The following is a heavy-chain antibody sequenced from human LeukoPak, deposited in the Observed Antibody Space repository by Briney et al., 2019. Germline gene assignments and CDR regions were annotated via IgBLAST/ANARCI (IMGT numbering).Heavy chain of an antibody. D-gene: IGHD6-13*01. CDR2: ISAYNGNT. CDR1: GYNFTSYT. Sequence: GGSVKVSCKASGYNFTSYTISWVRQAPGQGLEWMGWISAYNGNTNYGQKLQGRVTMTTDTSTSTAYMELRSLRPDDTAVYYCARDEGAPIAAANVWGRGTMVTVSS. V-gene: IGHV1-18*01. J-gene: IGHJ3*01. CDR3: ARDEGAPIAAANV.